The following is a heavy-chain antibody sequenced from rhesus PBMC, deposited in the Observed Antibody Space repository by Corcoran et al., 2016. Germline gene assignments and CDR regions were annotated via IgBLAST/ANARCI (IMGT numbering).Heavy chain of an antibody. CDR1: GYSISSGYG. V-gene: IGHV4-127*01. CDR3: ARDRGGGLYSGSYYDWYFDI. D-gene: IGHD3-16*01. Sequence: QVQLQESGPGLVKPSATLSLTCAVSGYSISSGYGWSWIRQPPGKGLGGVGDIGGRRCSTNYNPSLKSRVTISKDTSKNQFSLKLSSVTAADTAVYYCARDRGGGLYSGSYYDWYFDIWGPGTPITISS. J-gene: IGHJ2*01. CDR2: IGGRRCST.